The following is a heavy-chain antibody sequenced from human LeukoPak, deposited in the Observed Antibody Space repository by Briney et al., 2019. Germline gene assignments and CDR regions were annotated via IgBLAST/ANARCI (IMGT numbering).Heavy chain of an antibody. V-gene: IGHV4-34*01. D-gene: IGHD3-10*01. CDR1: GWPFRAFH. Sequence: SEPLSLTWPAQGWPFRAFHWSWIPQPPGKGLEWIRVINLSGGTNYNPSLKSRDTISVDTSKDPFSLKLSSVTAADTAVYYCARGQDVSPSRDMVRGPYYYYGMDVWGKGTTVTVSS. CDR3: ARGQDVSPSRDMVRGPYYYYGMDV. CDR2: INLSGGT. J-gene: IGHJ6*04.